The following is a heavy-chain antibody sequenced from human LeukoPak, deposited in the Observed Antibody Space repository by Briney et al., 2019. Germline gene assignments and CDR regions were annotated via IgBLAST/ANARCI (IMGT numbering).Heavy chain of an antibody. V-gene: IGHV3-7*01. D-gene: IGHD2-15*01. J-gene: IGHJ4*02. CDR3: AREILGTTMTIDY. Sequence: GGSLRLSCAASGFSFSSYWMRWVRQAPGKGLEWVASIKQDGSEKYYVDSVKGRFTISRDNAKNSLYLQMNSLRAEDTAVYYCAREILGTTMTIDYWGQGTLVTVSS. CDR2: IKQDGSEK. CDR1: GFSFSSYW.